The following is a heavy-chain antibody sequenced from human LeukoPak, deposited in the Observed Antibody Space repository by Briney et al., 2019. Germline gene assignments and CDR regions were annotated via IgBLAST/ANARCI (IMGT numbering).Heavy chain of an antibody. V-gene: IGHV3-30-3*01. D-gene: IGHD3-9*01. Sequence: GRSLRLSCAASGFNFSGYAMHWVRQAPGKGLEWVAATSYDGANKYYTDSVKGRFTISRDNSKNTLYVQMNSLRAEDTAVYYCARDRASDDGYFDWLSCFLDYWGQGTLVSISS. CDR3: ARDRASDDGYFDWLSCFLDY. J-gene: IGHJ4*02. CDR1: GFNFSGYA. CDR2: TSYDGANK.